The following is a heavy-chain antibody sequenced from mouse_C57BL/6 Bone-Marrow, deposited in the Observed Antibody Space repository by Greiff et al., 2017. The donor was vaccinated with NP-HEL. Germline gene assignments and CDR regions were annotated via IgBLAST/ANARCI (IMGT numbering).Heavy chain of an antibody. CDR1: GFNIKDDY. Sequence: EVQLQQSGAELVRPGASVKLSCTASGFNIKDDYMHWVKQRPDQGLEWIGWIDPENGDTEYDSKFQGKATITTDQSSNTAYLHLSSLPSEDTAVYYCTTNYGSSYDFDYWGQGTTLTVSS. V-gene: IGHV14-4*01. D-gene: IGHD1-1*01. CDR2: IDPENGDT. J-gene: IGHJ2*01. CDR3: TTNYGSSYDFDY.